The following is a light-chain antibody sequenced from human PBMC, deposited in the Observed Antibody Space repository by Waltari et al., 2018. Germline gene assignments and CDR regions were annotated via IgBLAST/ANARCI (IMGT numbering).Light chain of an antibody. J-gene: IGKJ4*01. CDR3: QQRRNT. Sequence: DIQMTQSPSSLSASVGDRVTITCQASQDIRNYLNWYQQKPGKAPKLLIYDASNLETGVPSRFSGSGSGTDFTFTISSLQPEDIATYYCQQRRNTFGGGTKVEIK. CDR1: QDIRNY. CDR2: DAS. V-gene: IGKV1-33*01.